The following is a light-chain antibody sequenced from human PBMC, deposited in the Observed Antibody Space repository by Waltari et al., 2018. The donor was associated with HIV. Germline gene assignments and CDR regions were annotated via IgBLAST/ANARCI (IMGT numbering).Light chain of an antibody. CDR2: SND. Sequence: QSVLTQPPSASGTPGQRVTISCSGSSSNIRSNTVSWYQQLPGTAPKLLIYSNDQRPSGVPDRFSGSKSGTSASLVISGLQSEDEADYYCAAWDDSLNGWVFGGGTKLTVL. CDR3: AAWDDSLNGWV. J-gene: IGLJ3*02. V-gene: IGLV1-44*01. CDR1: SSNIRSNT.